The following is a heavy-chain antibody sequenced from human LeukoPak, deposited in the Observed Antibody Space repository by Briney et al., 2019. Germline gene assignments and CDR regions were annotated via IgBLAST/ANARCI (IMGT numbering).Heavy chain of an antibody. J-gene: IGHJ4*02. CDR2: IYSGGST. D-gene: IGHD3-10*01. CDR1: GFTVSSNY. CDR3: AREMSPRGVIIHN. Sequence: GGSLRLSCAASGFTVSSNYMSWVRQAPGKGLEWVSVIYSGGSTYYADSVRGRFTISRDNSKNTLYLQMNSLRAEDTAVYYCAREMSPRGVIIHNWGQGTLVTVSS. V-gene: IGHV3-53*01.